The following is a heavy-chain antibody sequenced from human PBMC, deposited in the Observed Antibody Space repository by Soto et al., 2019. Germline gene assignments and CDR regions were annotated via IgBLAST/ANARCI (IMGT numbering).Heavy chain of an antibody. CDR1: GFTFSDYG. D-gene: IGHD1-26*01. CDR2: ISKDGSDK. J-gene: IGHJ4*02. V-gene: IGHV3-30*18. Sequence: GGSLRLSCAASGFTFSDYGMHWVRQAPGKGLEWVSVISKDGSDKYYADSVKGRFTISRDNAKNTLYLQMNSLRAEDTAVYYRAKKMEYSGSYYGFYYFDYWGQGTLVTVSS. CDR3: AKKMEYSGSYYGFYYFDY.